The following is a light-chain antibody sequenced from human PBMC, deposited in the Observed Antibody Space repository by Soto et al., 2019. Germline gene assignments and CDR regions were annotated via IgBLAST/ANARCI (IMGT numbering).Light chain of an antibody. CDR1: SSNLGSNT. V-gene: IGLV1-44*01. CDR2: SNN. Sequence: QSVLTQPPSASGTPGQRVTISCSGSSSNLGSNTVNWYQQLPGTAPKLLIYSNNQRPSGVPDRFSGSKSGTSASLAISGLQSEDEADYYCAAWDDSLNGPFGTGTKVTVL. J-gene: IGLJ1*01. CDR3: AAWDDSLNGP.